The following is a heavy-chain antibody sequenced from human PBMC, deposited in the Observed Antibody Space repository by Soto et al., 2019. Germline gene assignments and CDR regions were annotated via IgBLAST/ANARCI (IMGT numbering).Heavy chain of an antibody. CDR3: ARIQQLASYYYYGMDV. V-gene: IGHV1-18*01. Sequence: QVQLVQSGAEVKKPGASVKVSCKASGYTFTSYGISWVRQAPGQGLEWMGWISAYNGNTNYAQKLQGRVTMTTDTXTXXAYMELRSLRSDDTAVYYCARIQQLASYYYYGMDVWGQGTTVTVSS. CDR2: ISAYNGNT. D-gene: IGHD6-6*01. J-gene: IGHJ6*02. CDR1: GYTFTSYG.